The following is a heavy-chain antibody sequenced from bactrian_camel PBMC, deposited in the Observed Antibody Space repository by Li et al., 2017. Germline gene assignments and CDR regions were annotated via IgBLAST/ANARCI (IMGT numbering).Heavy chain of an antibody. V-gene: IGHV3S53*01. Sequence: VQLVESGGNSVQAGGSLTLSCRASADPLPGNNMAWFRQAPGKEREGVAAIDSDGSTSYADSVKGRFTISQDNDKNTFYLQMNSLKPEDTAMYYCAANRVVGFPPGTADFKSWGQGTQVTVS. CDR2: IDSDGST. D-gene: IGHD5*01. J-gene: IGHJ6*01. CDR1: ADPLPGNN. CDR3: AANRVVGFPPGTADFKS.